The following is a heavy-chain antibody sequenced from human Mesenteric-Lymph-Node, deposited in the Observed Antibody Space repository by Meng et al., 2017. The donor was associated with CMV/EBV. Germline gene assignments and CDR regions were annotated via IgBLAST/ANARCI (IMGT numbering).Heavy chain of an antibody. CDR1: GFTFSSYE. D-gene: IGHD3-3*01. CDR2: ISSSGSTI. CDR3: AKEADYDFWSGYFY. V-gene: IGHV3-48*03. Sequence: GESLKISCAASGFTFSSYEMNWVRQAPGKGLEWVSYISSSGSTIYYADSVKGRFTISRDNAKNSLYLQMNSLRAEDTAVYYCAKEADYDFWSGYFYWGQGTLVTVSS. J-gene: IGHJ4*02.